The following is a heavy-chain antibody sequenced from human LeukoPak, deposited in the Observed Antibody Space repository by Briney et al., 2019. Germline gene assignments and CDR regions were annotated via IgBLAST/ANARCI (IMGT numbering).Heavy chain of an antibody. CDR2: IYYSGST. J-gene: IGHJ4*02. CDR1: GGSISSYY. D-gene: IGHD1-20*01. Sequence: PSETLSLTCTVSGGSISSYYWSWIRQPPGKGLEWIGYIYYSGSTNYNPSLKSRVTISVDTSKNQFSLKLSSVTAADTAVYYCARSPRYNWNDPYYFDYWGQGTLVTVSS. CDR3: ARSPRYNWNDPYYFDY. V-gene: IGHV4-59*01.